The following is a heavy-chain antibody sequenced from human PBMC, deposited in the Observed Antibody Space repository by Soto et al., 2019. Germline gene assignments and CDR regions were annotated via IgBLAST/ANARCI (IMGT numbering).Heavy chain of an antibody. V-gene: IGHV4-39*01. J-gene: IGHJ4*02. CDR1: GGSISSNYYY. CDR2: IYYSGST. Sequence: SETLSLTCTVSGGSISSNYYYWGWIRQPPGKGLEWIGSIYYSGSTYYNPSPKSRVTISVDTSKNQFSLKLSSVTAADTAVYYCARPSGSYLYYFDYWGQGTLVTVSS. CDR3: ARPSGSYLYYFDY. D-gene: IGHD1-26*01.